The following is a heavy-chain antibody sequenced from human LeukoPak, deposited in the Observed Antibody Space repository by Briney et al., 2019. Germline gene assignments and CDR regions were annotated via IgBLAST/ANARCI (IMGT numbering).Heavy chain of an antibody. CDR2: IYYTGAT. CDR1: GGSISSYY. D-gene: IGHD4-11*01. J-gene: IGHJ3*02. V-gene: IGHV4-59*01. Sequence: SETLSLTCSVSGGSISSYYWSWIRQSPGKGLEWIRYIYYTGATYYNPSLESRVTISIDTSKRQLSLELRSVTAADSAVYFCARDRRESSKPNDAFDIWGQGTMVTVSA. CDR3: ARDRRESSKPNDAFDI.